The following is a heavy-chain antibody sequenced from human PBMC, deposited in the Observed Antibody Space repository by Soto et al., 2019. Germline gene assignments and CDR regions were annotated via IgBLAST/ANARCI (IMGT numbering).Heavy chain of an antibody. CDR2: IKRKTDGGTT. CDR1: GFTFSNAW. J-gene: IGHJ6*02. CDR3: TTGGSIAAPWGVYYYYGMDV. V-gene: IGHV3-15*01. D-gene: IGHD6-6*01. Sequence: PGGSLRLSCAASGFTFSNAWMSWVREAPGKGLEWVGRIKRKTDGGTTDYAAPVKGRFTISRDDSKNTLYLQMNSLKTEDTAVYYCTTGGSIAAPWGVYYYYGMDVWGQGPPITLSS.